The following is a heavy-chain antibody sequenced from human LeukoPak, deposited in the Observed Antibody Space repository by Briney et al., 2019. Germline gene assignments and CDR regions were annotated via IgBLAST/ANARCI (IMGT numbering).Heavy chain of an antibody. CDR2: IIRKTDGVTT. Sequence: PGGSLRLSCAASGFTFSNAWMSWVRQAPGKGLEWVGRIIRKTDGVTTDYAAPVKGRFTLSRDDSKQTLYLQMTSLKTEDTAVYYCTTSTLYSGSYSGDHWGQGTLVTVSS. J-gene: IGHJ4*02. CDR3: TTSTLYSGSYSGDH. CDR1: GFTFSNAW. V-gene: IGHV3-15*01. D-gene: IGHD1-26*01.